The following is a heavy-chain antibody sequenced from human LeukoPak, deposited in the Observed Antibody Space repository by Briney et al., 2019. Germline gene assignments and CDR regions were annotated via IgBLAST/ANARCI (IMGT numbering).Heavy chain of an antibody. J-gene: IGHJ4*02. V-gene: IGHV3-11*04. CDR1: GLRFDSFY. CDR2: ISASGAVP. Sequence: AGGSLRLSCAASGLRFDSFYMGWLRQVPGKGLDYIALISASGAVPYYAESVKGRFTISRDNAKNSVSLQMNSLSADDTAVYYCARSLIVASEDYWGQGTLVTVSS. CDR3: ARSLIVASEDY. D-gene: IGHD3-22*01.